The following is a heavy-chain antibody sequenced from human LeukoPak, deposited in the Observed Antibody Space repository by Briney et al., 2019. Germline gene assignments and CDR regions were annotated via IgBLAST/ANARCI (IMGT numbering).Heavy chain of an antibody. J-gene: IGHJ4*02. CDR1: GFTFSSYS. Sequence: GGSLRLSCAASGFTFSSYSMNWVRQAPGKGLEWVSSISSSSNYIYYVDSVKGRFTISRDNAKNSLYLQMNSLRAEDTAVYYCARDPNTYGSGSDGAYWGQGTLVTVSS. CDR2: ISSSSNYI. CDR3: ARDPNTYGSGSDGAY. D-gene: IGHD3-10*01. V-gene: IGHV3-21*01.